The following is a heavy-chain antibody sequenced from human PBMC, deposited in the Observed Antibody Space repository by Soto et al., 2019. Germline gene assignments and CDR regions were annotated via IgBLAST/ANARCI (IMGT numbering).Heavy chain of an antibody. D-gene: IGHD1-26*01. CDR1: GDSISSGGYD. CDR2: IYYSGST. V-gene: IGHV4-31*03. J-gene: IGHJ5*02. Sequence: SETLSLTCTVTGDSISSGGYDWSWIRQHPGKGLEWIGYIYYSGSTYYNPSLKSRVTISVDTSKNQFSLKLSSVTAADTAVYYCASQHSGSYYSWFDPWGQGTLVTVSS. CDR3: ASQHSGSYYSWFDP.